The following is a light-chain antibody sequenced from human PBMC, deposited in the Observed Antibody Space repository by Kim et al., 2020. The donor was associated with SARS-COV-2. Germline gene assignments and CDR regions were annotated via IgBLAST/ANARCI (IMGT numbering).Light chain of an antibody. CDR1: SSDVGDYDY. CDR3: CSYARGSAYV. V-gene: IGLV2-14*03. Sequence: QSALTQPASLSGSPGQSITISCTGTSSDVGDYDYVSWYQQHPGKAPKLIISDVSNRPSGVSSRFSGSKSGNTASLTISGLQDEDEADYYCCSYARGSAYVFGTGTKVTVL. J-gene: IGLJ1*01. CDR2: DVS.